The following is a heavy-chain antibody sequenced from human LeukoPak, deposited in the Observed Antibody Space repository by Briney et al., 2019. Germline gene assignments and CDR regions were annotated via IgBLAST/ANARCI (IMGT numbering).Heavy chain of an antibody. CDR3: ARHLNTAMGHQIDY. D-gene: IGHD5-18*01. CDR2: IHYTGSS. V-gene: IGHV4-39*01. Sequence: PSETLSLTCTVSGGSISSSSFYWGWIRQPPGKGLEWNGSIHYTGSSYYNPSQQSRVTISVDTSKNQVSLKLSSVTAADTAVYYCARHLNTAMGHQIDYWGQGTLVTVSS. J-gene: IGHJ4*02. CDR1: GGSISSSSFY.